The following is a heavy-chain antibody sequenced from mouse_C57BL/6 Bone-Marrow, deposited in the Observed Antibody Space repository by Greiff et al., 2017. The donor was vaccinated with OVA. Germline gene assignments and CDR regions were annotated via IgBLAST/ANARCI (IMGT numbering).Heavy chain of an antibody. D-gene: IGHD4-1*01. CDR1: GYTFTSYG. CDR2: IYPRSGNT. V-gene: IGHV1-81*01. CDR3: VRELGRRIAY. J-gene: IGHJ3*01. Sequence: VQLQQSGAELARPGASVKLSCKASGYTFTSYGISWVKQRTGQGLEWIGEIYPRSGNTYYNEKFKGKATLTADKSSSTAYMELRSLTSEDSAVYFCVRELGRRIAYWGQGTLVTVSA.